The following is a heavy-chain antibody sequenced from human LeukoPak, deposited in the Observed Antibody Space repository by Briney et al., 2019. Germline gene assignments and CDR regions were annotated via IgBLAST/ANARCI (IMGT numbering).Heavy chain of an antibody. D-gene: IGHD3-3*01. Sequence: GGSLRLSCAASGFAFSSFSMHWVRQAPGKGLEWVSSITSSSSDIYYTDSVKGRFTISRDNAKNSLYLQMNSPRAEDTAVYYCAREDGFWSGPDYWGQGTLVTVSS. CDR3: AREDGFWSGPDY. CDR1: GFAFSSFS. V-gene: IGHV3-21*01. J-gene: IGHJ4*02. CDR2: ITSSSSDI.